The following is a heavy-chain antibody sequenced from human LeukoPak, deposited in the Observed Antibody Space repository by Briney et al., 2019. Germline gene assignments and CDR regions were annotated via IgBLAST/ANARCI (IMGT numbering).Heavy chain of an antibody. CDR1: GFSFRNYW. CDR2: IKEDGSKK. J-gene: IGHJ4*02. V-gene: IGHV3-7*01. D-gene: IGHD4-17*01. CDR3: ARDGDGRGEDFDY. Sequence: GGSLRLSCVASGFSFRNYWVSWVRQAPGKGLEWVANIKEDGSKKYYLDSVKGRFTISRDNAKNFLYLQMNSLRVEDTALYYCARDGDGRGEDFDYWGQGILVTVFS.